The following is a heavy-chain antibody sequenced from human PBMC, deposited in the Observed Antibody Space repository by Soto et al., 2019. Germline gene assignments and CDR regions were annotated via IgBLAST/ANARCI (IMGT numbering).Heavy chain of an antibody. CDR3: ARNIVVVTALDY. CDR2: INAGNGNT. Sequence: QVQLVQSGAEVKKPGASVKVSCKASGYTFTSYAMHWVRQAPGQRLEWMGWINAGNGNTKYSQKFQGRVTITRHTSASTADMELSSLRSEDTAVYYCARNIVVVTALDYGGQGTLVTLSS. CDR1: GYTFTSYA. V-gene: IGHV1-3*01. D-gene: IGHD2-21*02. J-gene: IGHJ4*02.